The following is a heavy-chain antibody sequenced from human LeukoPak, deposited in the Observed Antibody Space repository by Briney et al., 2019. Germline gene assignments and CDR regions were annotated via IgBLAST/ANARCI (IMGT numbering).Heavy chain of an antibody. D-gene: IGHD4-23*01. CDR3: ATVARWDANSIRGPFDY. J-gene: IGHJ4*02. V-gene: IGHV1-24*01. Sequence: ASVKVSCKVSGYTLTELSMHWVRQAPGKGLEWMGGFDPEDGETIYAQKFQGRVTMTEDTSTDTAYMELSSLRSEDTAVYYCATVARWDANSIRGPFDYWGQGTLVTVSS. CDR1: GYTLTELS. CDR2: FDPEDGET.